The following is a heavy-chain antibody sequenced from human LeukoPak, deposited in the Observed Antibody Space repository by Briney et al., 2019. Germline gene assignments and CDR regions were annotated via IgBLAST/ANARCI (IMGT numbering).Heavy chain of an antibody. CDR2: IYTSGST. CDR1: GGSISSYY. J-gene: IGHJ4*02. CDR3: ARDVGYYDSSGYCHYFDY. V-gene: IGHV4-4*07. Sequence: PSETLSLTCTVSGGSISSYYWSWIRQPAGKGLEWIGRIYTSGSTNYSPSLKSRVTMSVDTSKNQFSLKLSSVTAADTAVYYCARDVGYYDSSGYCHYFDYWGQGTLVTVSS. D-gene: IGHD3-22*01.